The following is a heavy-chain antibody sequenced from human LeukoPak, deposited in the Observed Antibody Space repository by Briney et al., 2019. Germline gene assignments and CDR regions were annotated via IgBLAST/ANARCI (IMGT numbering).Heavy chain of an antibody. Sequence: GGSLRLSCAASGFTISSFWMSWVRQAPGKGPEWLATIRYDAGTRYYADSMRGRFTISRDNAQNSLCLQINSLRAEDTAIYYCAIIGTPGETEYYRLWGQGTRVTVSS. V-gene: IGHV3-7*01. J-gene: IGHJ1*01. CDR3: AIIGTPGETEYYRL. CDR1: GFTISSFW. D-gene: IGHD2-21*01. CDR2: IRYDAGTR.